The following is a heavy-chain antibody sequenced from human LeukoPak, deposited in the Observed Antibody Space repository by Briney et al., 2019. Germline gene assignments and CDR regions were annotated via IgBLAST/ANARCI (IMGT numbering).Heavy chain of an antibody. Sequence: GGSLRLSCAASGFTFSSYWMSGVRQAPGKGLEWVANIKQDGSEKYYVDSVKGRFTISRDNAKNSLYLQMNSLRAEDTAVYYCARRSSSYYYYGMDVWGQGTTVTVSS. CDR3: ARRSSSYYYYGMDV. CDR1: GFTFSSYW. J-gene: IGHJ6*02. D-gene: IGHD6-6*01. CDR2: IKQDGSEK. V-gene: IGHV3-7*03.